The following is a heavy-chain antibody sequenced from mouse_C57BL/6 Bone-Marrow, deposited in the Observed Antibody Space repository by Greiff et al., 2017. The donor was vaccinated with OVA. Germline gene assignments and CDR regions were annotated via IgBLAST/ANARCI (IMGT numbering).Heavy chain of an antibody. CDR1: GFTFSSYG. CDR2: ISSGGSYT. V-gene: IGHV5-6*01. D-gene: IGHD5-1*01. CDR3: ARGESTRRGTWFAY. J-gene: IGHJ3*01. Sequence: EVQGVESGGDLVKPGGSLKLSCAASGFTFSSYGMSWVRQTPDKRLEWVATISSGGSYTYYPDSVKGRFTISRDNAKNTLYLQMSSLKSEDTAMYYCARGESTRRGTWFAYWGQGTLVTVSA.